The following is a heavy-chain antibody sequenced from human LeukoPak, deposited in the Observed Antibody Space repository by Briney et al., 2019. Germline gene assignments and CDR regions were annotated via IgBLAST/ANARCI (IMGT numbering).Heavy chain of an antibody. D-gene: IGHD3-22*01. V-gene: IGHV3-21*01. Sequence: GGSLRLSCAASGFTFSSYSMNWVRQAPGKGLEWVSSISSSSSYIYYANSVKGRFTISRDNAKNSLYLQMNSLRAEDTAVYYCAREGDYYDSSGYYPQLPDYWGQGTLVTVSS. CDR1: GFTFSSYS. CDR3: AREGDYYDSSGYYPQLPDY. CDR2: ISSSSSYI. J-gene: IGHJ4*02.